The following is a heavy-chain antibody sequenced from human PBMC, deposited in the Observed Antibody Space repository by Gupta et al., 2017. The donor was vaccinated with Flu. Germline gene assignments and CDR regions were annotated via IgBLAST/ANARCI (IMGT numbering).Heavy chain of an antibody. CDR2: ISSSSSYI. Sequence: EVQLVESGGGLVKPGGSLRLSCAASGFTFSSYSMNWVRQAPGKGLEWVSSISSSSSYIYYADSVKGRFTISRDNAKNSLYLQMNSLRAEDTAVYYCARDRGCSGGSCSPGLDYWGQGTLVTVSS. CDR3: ARDRGCSGGSCSPGLDY. V-gene: IGHV3-21*01. J-gene: IGHJ4*02. CDR1: GFTFSSYS. D-gene: IGHD2-15*01.